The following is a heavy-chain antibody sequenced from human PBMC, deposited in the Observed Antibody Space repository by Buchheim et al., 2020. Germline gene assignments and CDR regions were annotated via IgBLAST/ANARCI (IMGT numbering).Heavy chain of an antibody. V-gene: IGHV1-69*02. CDR2: IIPILGIA. J-gene: IGHJ5*02. D-gene: IGHD1-26*01. CDR1: GGTFSSYT. Sequence: QVQLVQSGAEVKKPGSSVKVSCKASGGTFSSYTISWVRQAPGQGLEWMGRIIPILGIANYAQKFQGRVTITADKSTSTAYMELSSLRSEDTAVYYCARESGSYSPIGSSSNWFDPWGQGTL. CDR3: ARESGSYSPIGSSSNWFDP.